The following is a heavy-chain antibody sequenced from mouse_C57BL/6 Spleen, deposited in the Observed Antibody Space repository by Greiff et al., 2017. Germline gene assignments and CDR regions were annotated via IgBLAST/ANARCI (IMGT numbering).Heavy chain of an antibody. CDR2: INPNNGGT. Sequence: EVQLQQSGPELVKPGASVKISCKASGYTFTDYYMNWVKQSHGKSLEWIGDINPNNGGTSYNQKFKGKATLTVDKSSSTAYMELRSLTSEDSAVYYCARYSFDYWGQGTTRTVSS. J-gene: IGHJ2*01. CDR3: ARYSFDY. CDR1: GYTFTDYY. V-gene: IGHV1-26*01.